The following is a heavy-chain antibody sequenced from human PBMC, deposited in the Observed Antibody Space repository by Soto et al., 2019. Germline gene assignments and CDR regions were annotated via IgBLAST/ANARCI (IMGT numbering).Heavy chain of an antibody. Sequence: ASVKASCKASGYTFSSYGISWVCQAPGQGLEWMWWLSAYNGNTNYAQKLQGRVTMTTDTSTSTAYIELRSVRSDDTAVYYCAKDSTMIYLDPCRQGPLVTVSS. J-gene: IGHJ5*02. CDR1: GYTFSSYG. CDR3: AKDSTMIYLDP. D-gene: IGHD3-22*01. V-gene: IGHV1-18*01. CDR2: LSAYNGNT.